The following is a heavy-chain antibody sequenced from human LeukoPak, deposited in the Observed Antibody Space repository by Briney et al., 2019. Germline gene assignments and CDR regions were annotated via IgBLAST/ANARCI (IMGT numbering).Heavy chain of an antibody. V-gene: IGHV3-7*01. Sequence: PGGSLRLSCAASGFTFSSYWMSWVRQAPGKGLEGVANIKQDGSEKYYVDSVKGPFTISRDNAKNSLYLQMNSLRAEDTAVYYCARLSYCSSTSCYFAGYYYYYMDVWGKGTTVTVSS. J-gene: IGHJ6*03. CDR2: IKQDGSEK. D-gene: IGHD2-2*01. CDR3: ARLSYCSSTSCYFAGYYYYYMDV. CDR1: GFTFSSYW.